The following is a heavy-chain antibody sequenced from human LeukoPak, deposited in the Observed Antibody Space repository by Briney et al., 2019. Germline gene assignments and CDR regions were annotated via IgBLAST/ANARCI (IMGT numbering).Heavy chain of an antibody. J-gene: IGHJ4*02. CDR1: GGSVSTYY. CDR3: ARRMRRDGSNTYYFDY. CDR2: IYSSGST. V-gene: IGHV4-59*08. D-gene: IGHD5-24*01. Sequence: SETLSLTCTVSGGSVSTYYWRWIRQPPGKGLEWIGFIYSSGSTNYNPSLKSRVTMSIDTSKNQFSLKLSSVTAADTAVHYCARRMRRDGSNTYYFDYWGQGTLVTVSS.